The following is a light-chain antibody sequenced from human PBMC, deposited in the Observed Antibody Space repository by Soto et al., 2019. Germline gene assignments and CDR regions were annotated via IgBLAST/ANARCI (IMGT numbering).Light chain of an antibody. Sequence: EIVLTQSPGTLSLPPGERATLSCRASQSVSSNLAWYQQKPGQAPRLLIYGASTRATGIPARFSGSGSGTEFTLTISSLQSEDFAVYYCQQYNNWPPWTFGQGTKVDIK. CDR2: GAS. CDR3: QQYNNWPPWT. V-gene: IGKV3-15*01. CDR1: QSVSSN. J-gene: IGKJ1*01.